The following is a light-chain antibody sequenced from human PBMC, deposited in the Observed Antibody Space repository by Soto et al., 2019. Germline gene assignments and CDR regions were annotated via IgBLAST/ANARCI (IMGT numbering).Light chain of an antibody. CDR3: QTWGTGFGVV. CDR1: SGHSSYA. J-gene: IGLJ2*01. Sequence: QPVLTQSPSASASLGASVKLTCTLSSGHSSYAIAWHQQQPEKGPRYLMKLNSDGSHSKGDGIPDRFSGSSSGAERYLTISRLQSEDEADYSCQTWGTGFGVVFGGGTKLTVL. CDR2: LNSDGSH. V-gene: IGLV4-69*01.